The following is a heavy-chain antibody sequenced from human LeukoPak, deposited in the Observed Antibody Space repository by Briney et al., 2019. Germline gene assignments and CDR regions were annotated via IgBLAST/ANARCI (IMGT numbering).Heavy chain of an antibody. CDR1: GFTFSSYA. CDR3: AKSNIVATITTFDY. D-gene: IGHD5-12*01. J-gene: IGHJ4*02. Sequence: PGGSLRLSCAASGFTFSSYAMRWVRQAPGKGLEWVAFIRYDGSNKYYADSVKGRFTISRDNSKNTLYLQMNSLRAEDTAVYYCAKSNIVATITTFDYWGQGTLVTVSS. V-gene: IGHV3-30*02. CDR2: IRYDGSNK.